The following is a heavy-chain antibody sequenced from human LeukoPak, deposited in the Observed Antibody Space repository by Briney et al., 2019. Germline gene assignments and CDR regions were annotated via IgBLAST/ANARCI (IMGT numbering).Heavy chain of an antibody. Sequence: GGSLRLSCAASGFTVSSNYMSWVRQAPGKGLEWVSVIYSGGSTYYADSVKGRFTISRDNSKNTLYLQMNSLRAEDTAVYYCASQRSYYYGMDVWGQGTLVTVSS. CDR2: IYSGGST. CDR3: ASQRSYYYGMDV. CDR1: GFTVSSNY. J-gene: IGHJ6*02. V-gene: IGHV3-53*01.